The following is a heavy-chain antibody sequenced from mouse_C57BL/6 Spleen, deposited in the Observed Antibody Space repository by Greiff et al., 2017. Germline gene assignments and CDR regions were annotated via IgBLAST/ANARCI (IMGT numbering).Heavy chain of an antibody. D-gene: IGHD3-2*02. CDR1: GYTFTSYW. CDR2: IDPSDSYT. V-gene: IGHV1-50*01. Sequence: QVQLQPGAELVKPGASVKLSCKASGYTFTSYWMQWVKQRPGQGLEWIGEIDPSDSYTNYNQKFKGKATLTVDTSSSTAYMQLSSLTSEDSAVYYCARFWSDSSGYVDYWGQGTTLTVSS. CDR3: ARFWSDSSGYVDY. J-gene: IGHJ2*01.